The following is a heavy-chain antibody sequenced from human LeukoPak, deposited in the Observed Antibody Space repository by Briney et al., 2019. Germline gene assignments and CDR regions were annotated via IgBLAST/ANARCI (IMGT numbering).Heavy chain of an antibody. J-gene: IGHJ4*02. CDR2: ISSSGNTI. D-gene: IGHD2-15*01. CDR1: GFTFSSYE. CDR3: ARETPHCSGGRCFFDY. V-gene: IGHV3-48*03. Sequence: GGSLRLSCAASGFTFSSYEINWVRQAPVKGLEWVSYISSSGNTIYYADSVKGRFTISRDNAKNSLYLQMDSLRAEDTAVYYCARETPHCSGGRCFFDYWGQGTLVTVSS.